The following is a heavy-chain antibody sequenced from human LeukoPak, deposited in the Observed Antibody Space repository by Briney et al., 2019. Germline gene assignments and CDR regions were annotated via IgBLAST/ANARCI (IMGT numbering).Heavy chain of an antibody. J-gene: IGHJ4*02. CDR3: ARTSPTSHFDF. Sequence: GGSLRLSCAASGFTFSSYGMHWVRQAPGKGLEWVAVIWYDGSNKYYADSVKGRFTISRDNARNTLYLQMNGLRAEDTALYYCARTSPTSHFDFWGQGTLVTVSS. CDR2: IWYDGSNK. D-gene: IGHD3-16*01. V-gene: IGHV3-33*03. CDR1: GFTFSSYG.